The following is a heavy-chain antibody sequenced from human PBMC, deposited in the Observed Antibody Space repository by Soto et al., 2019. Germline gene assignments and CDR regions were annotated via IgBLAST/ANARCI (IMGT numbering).Heavy chain of an antibody. Sequence: PGESLKISCKGSGYSFTSYWIGWVRQMPGKGLEWMGIIYPGDSDTRYSPSFQGQVTISADKSISTAYLQWSSLKASDTAMYYCARHPLVAVAGTVSDYGMDVWGQGTTVTVSS. V-gene: IGHV5-51*01. CDR2: IYPGDSDT. J-gene: IGHJ6*02. CDR1: GYSFTSYW. CDR3: ARHPLVAVAGTVSDYGMDV. D-gene: IGHD6-19*01.